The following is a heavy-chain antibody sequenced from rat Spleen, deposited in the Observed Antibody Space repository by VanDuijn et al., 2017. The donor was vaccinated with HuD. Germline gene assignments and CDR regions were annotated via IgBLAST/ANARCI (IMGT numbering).Heavy chain of an antibody. Sequence: EVQLQESGPGLVKPSQSLSLTCSVTGYSITGNYWGWIRKFPGNKMEWMGYISYSGSTSYNPSLKSRISITRDTSKNQFFLQLNSVTTEDTATYYCARRGEGIPLDYWGQGVMVTVSS. D-gene: IGHD1-11*01. CDR2: ISYSGST. V-gene: IGHV3-1*01. J-gene: IGHJ2*01. CDR1: GYSITGNY. CDR3: ARRGEGIPLDY.